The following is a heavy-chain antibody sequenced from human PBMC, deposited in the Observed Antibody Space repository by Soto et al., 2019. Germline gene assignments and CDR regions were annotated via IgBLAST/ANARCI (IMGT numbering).Heavy chain of an antibody. CDR3: AKGSDTYSSSHNWFDP. Sequence: GGSLRLSCAASGFTFSSYAMSWVRQAPGKGLEWVSAISGSGGSTYYADSVKGRFTISRDNSKNTLYLQMNSLRAEDTAVYYCAKGSDTYSSSHNWFDPWGQGTLVTVSS. CDR1: GFTFSSYA. D-gene: IGHD6-6*01. V-gene: IGHV3-23*01. J-gene: IGHJ5*02. CDR2: ISGSGGST.